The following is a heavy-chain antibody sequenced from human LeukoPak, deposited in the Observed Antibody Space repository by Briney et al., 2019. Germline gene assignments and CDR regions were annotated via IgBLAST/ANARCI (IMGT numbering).Heavy chain of an antibody. CDR1: GYSFTSYW. CDR2: IYPGDSDT. CDR3: ARIYCGGDCYSGAFDI. Sequence: GESLKISCKDSGYSFTSYWIGWVRQMPGKGLEWMGIIYPGDSDTRYSPSFQGQVTISADKSISTAYLQWSSLKASDTAMYYCARIYCGGDCYSGAFDIWGQGTMVTVSS. V-gene: IGHV5-51*01. J-gene: IGHJ3*02. D-gene: IGHD2-21*02.